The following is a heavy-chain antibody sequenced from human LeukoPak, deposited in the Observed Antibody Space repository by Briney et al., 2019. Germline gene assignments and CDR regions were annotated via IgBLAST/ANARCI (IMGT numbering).Heavy chain of an antibody. J-gene: IGHJ3*02. CDR3: ARVPVEQYYSGYDRDAFDI. V-gene: IGHV1-69*05. Sequence: GASVKVSCKASGGTFSSYAISRVPPAPRQGLEWMGRIIPIFVTANYAQKFQGRVTITTDESTSTAYMELSSLRSEDTAVYYCARVPVEQYYSGYDRDAFDIWGQGTMVTVSS. CDR1: GGTFSSYA. D-gene: IGHD5-12*01. CDR2: IIPIFVTA.